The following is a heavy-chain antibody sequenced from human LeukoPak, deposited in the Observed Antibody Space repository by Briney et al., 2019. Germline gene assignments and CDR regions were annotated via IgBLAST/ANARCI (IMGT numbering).Heavy chain of an antibody. CDR1: GFTFSSYA. V-gene: IGHV3-30-3*01. Sequence: GRSLRLSCAASGFTFSSYAMHWVRQAPGKGLDWVAIISSDESSKYYADSVKGRFTISRDNPKNTLYLQMNGLRVEDTAVYYCAREVGMTDYWGQGTLVTVSS. J-gene: IGHJ4*02. CDR3: AREVGMTDY. CDR2: ISSDESSK.